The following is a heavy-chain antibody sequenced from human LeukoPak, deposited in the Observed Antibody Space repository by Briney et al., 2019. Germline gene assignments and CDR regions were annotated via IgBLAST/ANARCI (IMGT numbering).Heavy chain of an antibody. Sequence: PGRSLRLSCAASGFTFSSYGMHWVRQAPGKGLEWAALISYDGSIYYYADSVKGRFTISRDNSKNTLYLQMNSLRAEDTAVYYCAKDSRGVAAPDRWGQGTLVTVSS. D-gene: IGHD2-15*01. J-gene: IGHJ5*02. CDR3: AKDSRGVAAPDR. CDR1: GFTFSSYG. CDR2: ISYDGSIY. V-gene: IGHV3-30*18.